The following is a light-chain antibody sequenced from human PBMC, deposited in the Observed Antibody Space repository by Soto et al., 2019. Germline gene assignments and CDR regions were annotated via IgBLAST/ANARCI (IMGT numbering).Light chain of an antibody. J-gene: IGKJ3*01. Sequence: DIQMTQSPSTLSASVGDRVTITCRASQSISSWLAWYQQKPGKAPKLLIYDASSLESGVPSRFSGSGSGTEFTLTISSQQPDDFATYYCQQYNSYSLFGPGTKVDI. V-gene: IGKV1-5*01. CDR1: QSISSW. CDR2: DAS. CDR3: QQYNSYSL.